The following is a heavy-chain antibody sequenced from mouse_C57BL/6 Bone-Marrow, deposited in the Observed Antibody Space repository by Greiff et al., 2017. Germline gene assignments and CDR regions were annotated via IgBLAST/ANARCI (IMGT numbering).Heavy chain of an antibody. CDR1: GYTFTSYG. V-gene: IGHV1-81*01. Sequence: QVQLQQSGAELARPGASVKLSCKASGYTFTSYGISWVKQRTGQGLEWIGAIYPRSGNTYYNEKITGKVTLTADKSSSTAYMELRSLTSEYSAVYVCAIPSIYSFMDYGGQGTSGTVSS. J-gene: IGHJ4*01. D-gene: IGHD1-1*01. CDR3: AIPSIYSFMDY. CDR2: IYPRSGNT.